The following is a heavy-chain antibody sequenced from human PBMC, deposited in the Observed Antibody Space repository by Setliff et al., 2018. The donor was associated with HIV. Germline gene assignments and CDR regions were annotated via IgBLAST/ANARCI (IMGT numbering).Heavy chain of an antibody. CDR3: VRGETYAHWPKGDY. Sequence: PGGSLRLSCVASGFTFDDYAMHWVRQAPGKGLEWVSFVHNTDTYYANSVKGRFTISRDNSKTMVFLRMNSLRPEDSAMYYCVRGETYAHWPKGDYWGQGTLVTVSS. J-gene: IGHJ4*02. CDR1: GFTFDDYA. V-gene: IGHV3-53*01. CDR2: VHNTDT. D-gene: IGHD3-16*01.